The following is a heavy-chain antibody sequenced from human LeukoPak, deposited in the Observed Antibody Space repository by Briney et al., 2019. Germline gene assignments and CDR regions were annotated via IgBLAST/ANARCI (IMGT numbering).Heavy chain of an antibody. CDR1: GFTFRGYG. V-gene: IGHV3-30*18. CDR2: ISYDGSNK. Sequence: GGSLRLSCAVSGFTFRGYGIHWVRQAPGKGLEWVAVISYDGSNKYYADSVKGRFTISRDNSMNTLYLQMNSLREEDTAVYYCAQAWRWLQLNYWGQGTLVTVSS. D-gene: IGHD5-24*01. CDR3: AQAWRWLQLNY. J-gene: IGHJ4*02.